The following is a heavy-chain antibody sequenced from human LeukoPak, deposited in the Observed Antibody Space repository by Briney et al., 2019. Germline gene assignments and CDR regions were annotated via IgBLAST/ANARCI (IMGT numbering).Heavy chain of an antibody. Sequence: PGGSLRLSCAASGFTFSSYAMSWVRQAPGKGLEWVSAISGSGGSTYYADSVKGRFTISRDNSKNTLYLQMNSLRAEDTAVYYCARDPFYYDSSGYLTPWGQGTLVTVSS. CDR1: GFTFSSYA. J-gene: IGHJ5*02. D-gene: IGHD3-22*01. CDR3: ARDPFYYDSSGYLTP. CDR2: ISGSGGST. V-gene: IGHV3-23*01.